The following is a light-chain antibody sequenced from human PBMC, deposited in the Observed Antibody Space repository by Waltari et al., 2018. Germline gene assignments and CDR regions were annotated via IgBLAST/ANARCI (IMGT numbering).Light chain of an antibody. V-gene: IGKV1-6*01. CDR1: QGIRND. J-gene: IGKJ3*01. CDR3: LQDYNYPRT. Sequence: AIQMTQSPSPLSASVGDRVPITCRASQGIRNDLGWYQQKPGKAPKLLIYAASSLQGGVPSRFSGSGSGTDFTLTISSLQPEDFATYYCLQDYNYPRTFGPGTKVDIK. CDR2: AAS.